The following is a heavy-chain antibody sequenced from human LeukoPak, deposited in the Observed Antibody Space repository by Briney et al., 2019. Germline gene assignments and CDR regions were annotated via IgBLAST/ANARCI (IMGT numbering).Heavy chain of an antibody. CDR2: ISGSGGSR. D-gene: IGHD3-10*02. Sequence: GGSLRLSCAASGVIFSSYAMSWVRQAPGRGPEWVSVISGSGGSRYYADSVKGRFTISRDNSKNTLYLQMNSLRAEDTAVYYCAKDVRGAVNWFDPWGQGTLVTVSS. J-gene: IGHJ5*02. CDR1: GVIFSSYA. V-gene: IGHV3-23*01. CDR3: AKDVRGAVNWFDP.